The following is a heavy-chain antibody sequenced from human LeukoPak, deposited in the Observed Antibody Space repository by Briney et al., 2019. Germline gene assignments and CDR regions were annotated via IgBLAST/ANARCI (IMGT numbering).Heavy chain of an antibody. D-gene: IGHD6-6*01. J-gene: IGHJ4*02. CDR2: ISGSGGST. CDR3: AREGSSSSYFDY. CDR1: GFTFSSYA. V-gene: IGHV3-23*01. Sequence: PGGSLRLSCAASGFTFSSYAMSWVRQAPGKGLEWVSAISGSGGSTYYADSVKGRFTISRDNAKNSLYLQMNSLRAEDTAVYYCAREGSSSSYFDYWGQGTLVTVSS.